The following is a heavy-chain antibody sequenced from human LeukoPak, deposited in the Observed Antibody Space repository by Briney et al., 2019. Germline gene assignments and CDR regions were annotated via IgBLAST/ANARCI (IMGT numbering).Heavy chain of an antibody. Sequence: SETLSLTCTVSGGSISSGGYYWSWLRQHPGKGLEWIVYIYYSGSTYYNPSLKSRVTISVDTSKNQFSLKLSSVTAADTAVYYCARALSGSYSDYFDYWGQGTLVTVSS. CDR3: ARALSGSYSDYFDY. CDR1: GGSISSGGYY. D-gene: IGHD1-26*01. CDR2: IYYSGST. J-gene: IGHJ4*02. V-gene: IGHV4-31*03.